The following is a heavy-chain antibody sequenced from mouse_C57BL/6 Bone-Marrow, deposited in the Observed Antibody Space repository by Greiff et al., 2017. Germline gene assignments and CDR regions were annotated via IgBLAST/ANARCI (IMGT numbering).Heavy chain of an antibody. J-gene: IGHJ4*01. CDR2: IRSKSNNYAT. CDR3: VRQYFYAMDY. V-gene: IGHV10-1*01. CDR1: GFSFNTYA. Sequence: VQLKESGGGLVQPKGSLKLSCAASGFSFNTYAMNWVRQAPGKGLEWVARIRSKSNNYATYYADSVKDRFTISRDDSESMLYLQMNNLKTEDTAMYYCVRQYFYAMDYWGQGTSVTVSS.